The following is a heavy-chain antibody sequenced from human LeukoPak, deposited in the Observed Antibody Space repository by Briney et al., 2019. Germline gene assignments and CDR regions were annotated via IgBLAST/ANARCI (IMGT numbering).Heavy chain of an antibody. CDR2: ISYDGSDK. J-gene: IGHJ4*02. CDR3: ARFYCGGDCYFYFDC. V-gene: IGHV3-30*04. D-gene: IGHD2-21*02. CDR1: GFTFSDYA. Sequence: AGRSPRLSCAASGFTFSDYAMNWVRQAPGKGLEWVAVISYDGSDKYYADSVKGRFTISRDNSKNTLYLQMNSLRAEDTAMYYCARFYCGGDCYFYFDCWGQGTLVTVSS.